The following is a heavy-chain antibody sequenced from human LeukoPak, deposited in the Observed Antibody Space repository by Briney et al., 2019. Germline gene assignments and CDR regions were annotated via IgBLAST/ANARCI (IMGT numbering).Heavy chain of an antibody. D-gene: IGHD6-19*01. CDR2: ISSSGSTI. Sequence: GGSLRLPCAASGFTFSDYYTSWIRQAPGKGLEWVSYISSSGSTIYYADSVKGRFTISRDNAKNSLYLQMNSLRAEDTAVYYCARSSAAVGAYFDYWGQGTLVTVSS. V-gene: IGHV3-11*04. J-gene: IGHJ4*02. CDR1: GFTFSDYY. CDR3: ARSSAAVGAYFDY.